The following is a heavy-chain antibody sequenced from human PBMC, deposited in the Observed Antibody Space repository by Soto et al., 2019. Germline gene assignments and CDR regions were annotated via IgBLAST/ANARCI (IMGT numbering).Heavy chain of an antibody. J-gene: IGHJ6*02. CDR1: GGSFSGYY. CDR3: AIQPLEWELPGMPYYYGMDV. V-gene: IGHV4-34*01. Sequence: TSETLSLTCAVYGGSFSGYYWSWIRQPPGKGLEWIGEINHSGSTNYNPSLKSRVTISVDTSKNQFSLKLSSVTAADTAVYYYAIQPLEWELPGMPYYYGMDVWGQGTTVTVSS. D-gene: IGHD1-26*01. CDR2: INHSGST.